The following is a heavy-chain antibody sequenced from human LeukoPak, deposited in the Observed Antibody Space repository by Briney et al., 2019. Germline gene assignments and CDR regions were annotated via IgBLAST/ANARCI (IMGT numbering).Heavy chain of an antibody. J-gene: IGHJ6*02. CDR2: MNPNSGNT. CDR3: AREGSGSYYYYYYGMDV. D-gene: IGHD1-26*01. V-gene: IGHV1-8*02. Sequence: ASVKVSCKASGYTFTSYGINWVRQATGQGLEWMGWMNPNSGNTGYAQKFQGRVTMTRNTSISTAYMELSSLRSEDTAVYYCAREGSGSYYYYYYGMDVWGQGTTVTVSS. CDR1: GYTFTSYG.